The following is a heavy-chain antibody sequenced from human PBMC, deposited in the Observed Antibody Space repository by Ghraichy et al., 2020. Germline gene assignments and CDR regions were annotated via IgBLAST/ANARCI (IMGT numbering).Heavy chain of an antibody. Sequence: GGSLRLSCAASGFSFSSYAMSWVRQAPGKGLEWVSGMSGSGGSTYYADSVKGRFTISRDNSKNTLYLQMNSLRAEDTAVYYCAKVYYYDSSSHGTFDYWGQGTLVTVSS. CDR2: MSGSGGST. J-gene: IGHJ4*02. V-gene: IGHV3-23*01. CDR3: AKVYYYDSSSHGTFDY. CDR1: GFSFSSYA. D-gene: IGHD3-22*01.